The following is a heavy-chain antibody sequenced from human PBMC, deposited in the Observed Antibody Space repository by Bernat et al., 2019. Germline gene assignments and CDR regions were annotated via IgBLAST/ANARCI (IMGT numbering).Heavy chain of an antibody. CDR3: ARVGGMEDYYYMDV. D-gene: IGHD3-16*01. J-gene: IGHJ6*03. CDR2: TSGSGGST. Sequence: EVQLLESGGGLVQPGGSLRLSCAASGFTFSSYAMSWVRQAPGKGLEWVSATSGSGGSTYYADSVKGRFTISRDNSKNTLYLQMNSLRAEDTAVYYCARVGGMEDYYYMDVWGKGTTVTVSS. V-gene: IGHV3-23*01. CDR1: GFTFSSYA.